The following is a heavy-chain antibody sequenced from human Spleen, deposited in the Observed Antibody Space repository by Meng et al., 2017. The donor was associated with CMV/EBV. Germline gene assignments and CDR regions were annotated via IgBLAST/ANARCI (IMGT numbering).Heavy chain of an antibody. CDR3: AKRGSLTYYYYGMDV. CDR2: IYSGGSAT. CDR1: GFAFNTYA. V-gene: IGHV3-23*03. J-gene: IGHJ6*01. Sequence: LSLTCAASGFAFNTYAMSWVRQAPGKGLEWVSVIYSGGSATYYADSVKGRFTISRDNSKNTLFLQMDSLGAEDTAVYYCAKRGSLTYYYYGMDVWGQGTTVTVSS. D-gene: IGHD1-26*01.